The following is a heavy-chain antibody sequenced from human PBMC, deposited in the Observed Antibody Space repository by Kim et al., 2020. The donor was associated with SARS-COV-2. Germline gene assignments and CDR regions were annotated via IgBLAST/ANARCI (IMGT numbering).Heavy chain of an antibody. J-gene: IGHJ6*02. CDR3: ARHCSSTSCYSRVHGMDV. V-gene: IGHV5-51*01. CDR1: GYSFTSYW. Sequence: GESLKIFCKGSGYSFTSYWIGWVRQMPGKGLEWMGIIYPGDSDTRYSPSFQGQVTISADKSISTAYLQWSSLKASDTAMYYCARHCSSTSCYSRVHGMDVWGQGTTVTVSS. D-gene: IGHD2-2*02. CDR2: IYPGDSDT.